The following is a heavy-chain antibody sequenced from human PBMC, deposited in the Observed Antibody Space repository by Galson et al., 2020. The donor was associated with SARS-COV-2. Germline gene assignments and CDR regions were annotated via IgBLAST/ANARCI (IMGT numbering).Heavy chain of an antibody. CDR1: GCSLSTSGVG. Sequence: SGPTLVKPPQTLTLTCPFSGCSLSTSGVGVGWIRQHPGKALEWLALLSWDDDKRYSPSLKSRLTITKDDGKNQEVLTMTNMDLVDTATYYCEEREVVVKVGVDPWGQLTLVTVSA. D-gene: IGHD3-22*01. CDR3: EEREVVVKVGVDP. CDR2: LSWDDDK. J-gene: IGHJ5*02. V-gene: IGHV2-5*02.